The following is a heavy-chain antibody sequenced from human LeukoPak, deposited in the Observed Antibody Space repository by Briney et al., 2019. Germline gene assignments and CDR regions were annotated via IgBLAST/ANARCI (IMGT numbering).Heavy chain of an antibody. CDR3: AKLYEQLAYYYYYMDV. V-gene: IGHV3-30*02. J-gene: IGHJ6*03. Sequence: PGGSLRLSCAASGFTFSSYGMHWVRQAPGKGLEWVAFIRYDGSNKYYADSVKGRFTVSRDNSKNTLYLQMNCLRAEDTAVYYCAKLYEQLAYYYYYMDVWGKGTTVTVSS. CDR1: GFTFSSYG. CDR2: IRYDGSNK. D-gene: IGHD6-6*01.